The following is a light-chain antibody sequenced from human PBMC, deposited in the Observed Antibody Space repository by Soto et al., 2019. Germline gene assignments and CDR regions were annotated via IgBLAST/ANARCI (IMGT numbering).Light chain of an antibody. CDR2: DAS. J-gene: IGKJ5*01. CDR1: QDISNY. CDR3: QQYANLPIT. V-gene: IGKV1-33*01. Sequence: DIQMTRSPSSLSASVGDRVTITCQASQDISNYLNWYQQKPGKAPKLLIYDASNLETGVPSTFSGSRSGTDFTFTISSLQSEDIATYYCQQYANLPITFGQGTRLEIK.